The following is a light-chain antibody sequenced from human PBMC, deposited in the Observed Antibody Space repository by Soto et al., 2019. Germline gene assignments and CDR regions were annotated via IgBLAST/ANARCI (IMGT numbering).Light chain of an antibody. CDR1: QSLLHRNGYNY. CDR3: MQALQTPLS. J-gene: IGKJ4*01. Sequence: DIVLTQSPLSLPVTPGEPASICCRSSQSLLHRNGYNYLDWYLQKPGQSPHLLIYLGSNRASGVPDRFSGSGSGTDFTLKISRVEAEDVGIYYCMQALQTPLSFGGGTKV. V-gene: IGKV2-28*01. CDR2: LGS.